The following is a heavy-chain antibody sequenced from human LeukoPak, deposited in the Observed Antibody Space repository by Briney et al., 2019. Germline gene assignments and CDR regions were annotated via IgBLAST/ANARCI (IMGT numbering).Heavy chain of an antibody. V-gene: IGHV3-21*01. CDR1: GFTFSSYE. J-gene: IGHJ4*02. CDR3: ARDPPYYYDSSGYPDY. D-gene: IGHD3-22*01. Sequence: GGSLRLSCAASGFTFSSYEMNWVRQAPGKGLEWVSSISSSSSYIYYADSVKGRFTISRDNAKNSLYLQMNSLRAEDTAVYYCARDPPYYYDSSGYPDYWGQGTLVTVSS. CDR2: ISSSSSYI.